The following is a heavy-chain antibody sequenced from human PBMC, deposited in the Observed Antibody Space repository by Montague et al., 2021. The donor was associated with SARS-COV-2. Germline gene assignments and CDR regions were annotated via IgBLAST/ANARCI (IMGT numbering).Heavy chain of an antibody. D-gene: IGHD2-15*01. V-gene: IGHV2-70*11. Sequence: PALVKPTQTLTLTCTVSGFSLSTHGVCVTWIRQPPGGALEWLSRIDWDGATHYKPSLKTRLTLSQDTSKNHVVLTVTNVDPADTATYYCARMECGTVSSPDXRGHGIKFTFSS. CDR1: GFSLSTHGVC. CDR2: IDWDGAT. CDR3: ARMECGTVSSPDX. J-gene: IGHJ4*01.